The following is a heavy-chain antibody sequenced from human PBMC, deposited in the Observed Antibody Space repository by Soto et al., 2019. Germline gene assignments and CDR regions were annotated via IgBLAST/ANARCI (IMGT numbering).Heavy chain of an antibody. CDR3: ARSGAGSGWL. Sequence: SEALSLTCTVSGGAVTSGRYYWSWSRQPPGKGLEWIGYIYYTWRTSYSSSLKSRVTISFDTPENQFSLNLSSVTAADTAKYYCARSGAGSGWLGGQGTQVTVSS. J-gene: IGHJ4*02. D-gene: IGHD6-19*01. V-gene: IGHV4-61*01. CDR2: IYYTWRT. CDR1: GGAVTSGRYY.